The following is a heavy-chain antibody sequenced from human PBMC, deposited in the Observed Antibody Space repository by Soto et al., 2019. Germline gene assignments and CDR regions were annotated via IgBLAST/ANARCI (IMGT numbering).Heavy chain of an antibody. CDR1: GFTFSGYG. J-gene: IGHJ4*02. CDR3: ARRFSSGGYADY. Sequence: QVQLVESGGGVVQPGRSLRLSCAASGFTFSGYGMHWVRQAPGKGLEWVAVIWYDGSNENYADTVKGRFTISRDNPKNTLYLQMNSLRDEDTAVYYCARRFSSGGYADYWGQGTPVTVSS. CDR2: IWYDGSNE. V-gene: IGHV3-33*01. D-gene: IGHD6-19*01.